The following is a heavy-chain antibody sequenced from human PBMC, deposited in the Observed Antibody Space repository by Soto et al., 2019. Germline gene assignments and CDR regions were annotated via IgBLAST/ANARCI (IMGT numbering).Heavy chain of an antibody. J-gene: IGHJ4*02. CDR1: GGTFSRYS. CDR3: ARQNYYGSEGHYYFDY. V-gene: IGHV1-69*13. CDR2: IIPIFGTA. D-gene: IGHD3-10*01. Sequence: ASVEVSCKASGGTFSRYSISWARQAPGQGLEWMGGIIPIFGTANYAQKFQGRVTITADESTSTAYIELSSLRSEDTAVYYCARQNYYGSEGHYYFDYWGQGTLVTVSS.